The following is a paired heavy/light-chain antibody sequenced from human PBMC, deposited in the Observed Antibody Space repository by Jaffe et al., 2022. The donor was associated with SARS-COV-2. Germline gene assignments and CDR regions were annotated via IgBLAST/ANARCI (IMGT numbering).Heavy chain of an antibody. CDR3: ARHQGGGFDP. Sequence: QPQLQESGPGLVKPSETLSLTCTVAGASISSNSYYWGWIRQPPGRGLEWIASIYYSGSTYHNPSLKSRVTISSDTSRNQFSLRLTSVTAADTAVYYCARHQGGGFDPWGQGTLVTVSS. V-gene: IGHV4-39*01. D-gene: IGHD3-16*01. J-gene: IGHJ5*02. CDR2: IYYSGST. CDR1: GASISSNSYY.
Light chain of an antibody. CDR3: MQGLQLWT. CDR1: QSLLYSNGYNY. V-gene: IGKV2-28*01. CDR2: LGS. Sequence: DIVMTQSPLSLPVTPGEPASISCRSSQSLLYSNGYNYLDWYLQKPGQSPQLLIYLGSNRASGVPDRFSGSGSGTDFTLKISRVEAEDVGVYYCMQGLQLWTFAQGTKVEIK. J-gene: IGKJ1*01.